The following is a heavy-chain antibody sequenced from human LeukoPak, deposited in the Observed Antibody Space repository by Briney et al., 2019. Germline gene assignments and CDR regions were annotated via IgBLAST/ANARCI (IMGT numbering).Heavy chain of an antibody. D-gene: IGHD2-21*01. Sequence: GASVKVSCKASGYTFTNYGITWVRQAPGQGPEWMGWISAYNGNTEYAQKLQGRVTMTTDASTSTAYIELRSLRSDDTAVYYCARAAISTRYYHYYGMDVWGQGTTVTVSS. V-gene: IGHV1-18*01. J-gene: IGHJ6*02. CDR1: GYTFTNYG. CDR2: ISAYNGNT. CDR3: ARAAISTRYYHYYGMDV.